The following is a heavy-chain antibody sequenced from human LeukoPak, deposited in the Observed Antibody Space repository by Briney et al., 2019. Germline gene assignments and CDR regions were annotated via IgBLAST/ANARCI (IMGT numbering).Heavy chain of an antibody. CDR2: IYYSGST. D-gene: IGHD2-15*01. CDR3: ARLGYCSGGSCYGDIDY. V-gene: IGHV4-39*01. J-gene: IGHJ4*02. CDR1: GGSISSSSYY. Sequence: SETLSLTCTVSGGSISSSSYYWGWIRQPPGKGLEWIGSIYYSGSTYYNPSLKSRVTISVDTSKNQFSLKLSSVTAADTAVYYCARLGYCSGGSCYGDIDYWGQGTLVTVSS.